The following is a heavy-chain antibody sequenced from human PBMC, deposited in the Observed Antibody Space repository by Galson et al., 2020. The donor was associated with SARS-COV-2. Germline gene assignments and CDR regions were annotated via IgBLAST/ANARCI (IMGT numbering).Heavy chain of an antibody. CDR2: ISSNGGST. J-gene: IGHJ6*02. CDR1: GFTFSSYA. Sequence: TGGSLRLSCSASGFTFSSYAMEWVRQAPGKGLEYVSAISSNGGSTYYADSVKGRFTISRDNSKNTLYLQMSSLRAEDTAVYYCVKGVNYYGMDVWGQGTTVTVSS. CDR3: VKGVNYYGMDV. V-gene: IGHV3-64D*06.